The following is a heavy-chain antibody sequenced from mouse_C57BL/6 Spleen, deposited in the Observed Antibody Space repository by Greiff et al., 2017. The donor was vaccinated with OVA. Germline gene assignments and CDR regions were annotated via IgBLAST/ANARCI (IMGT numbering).Heavy chain of an antibody. V-gene: IGHV1-82*01. Sequence: VQLQQSGPELVKPGASVKISCKASGYAFSSSWMNWVKQRPGKGLEWIGRIYPGDGDTNYNGKFKGKATLTADKSSSTAYMQLSSLTSEDSAVYFCATYDYDGGVAYWGQGTTLTVSS. CDR1: GYAFSSSW. CDR3: ATYDYDGGVAY. D-gene: IGHD2-4*01. J-gene: IGHJ2*01. CDR2: IYPGDGDT.